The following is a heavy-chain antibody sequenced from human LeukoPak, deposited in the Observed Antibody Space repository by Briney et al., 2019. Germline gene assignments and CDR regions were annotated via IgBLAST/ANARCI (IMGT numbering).Heavy chain of an antibody. CDR1: GFTFRRHG. D-gene: IGHD3-10*01. V-gene: IGHV3-30*02. J-gene: IGHJ6*03. CDR3: SCDGAYGSGSSPPYYYYMDV. CDR2: IGYDGSNK. Sequence: PGGSLRLSCAASGFTFRRHGMRWVRQAPGKGLEWVTFIGYDGSNKYFADSVKGRFTISRNNPKNTLYLEMNSLRVEDTAVYYCSCDGAYGSGSSPPYYYYMDVWDKGTTVTVSS.